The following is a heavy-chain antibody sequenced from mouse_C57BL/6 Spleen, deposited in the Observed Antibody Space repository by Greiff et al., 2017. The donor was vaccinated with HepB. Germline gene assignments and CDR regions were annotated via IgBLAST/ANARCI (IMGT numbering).Heavy chain of an antibody. Sequence: QVQLQQPGAELVKPGASVKLSCKASGYTFTSYWIHWVKQRPGQGLEWIGMIHPNSGSTNYNEKFKSKATLTVDKSSSTAYMQLSSLTSEDSAVYYCARSTVVATGYFDYWGQGTTLTVSS. CDR1: GYTFTSYW. D-gene: IGHD1-1*01. CDR3: ARSTVVATGYFDY. J-gene: IGHJ2*01. CDR2: IHPNSGST. V-gene: IGHV1-64*01.